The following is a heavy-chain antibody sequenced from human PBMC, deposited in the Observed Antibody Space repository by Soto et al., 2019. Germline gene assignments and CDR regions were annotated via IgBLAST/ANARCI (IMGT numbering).Heavy chain of an antibody. D-gene: IGHD2-15*01. CDR3: ARVTRNPANYGMDV. V-gene: IGHV3-48*03. J-gene: IGHJ6*02. Sequence: GGSLRLSCAASGFTFSSYEMNWVRQAPGKGLEWVSYISSSGSTIYYADSVKGRFTISRDNAKNSLYLQMNSLRAEDTAVYYCARVTRNPANYGMDVWGQGTTVTVSS. CDR1: GFTFSSYE. CDR2: ISSSGSTI.